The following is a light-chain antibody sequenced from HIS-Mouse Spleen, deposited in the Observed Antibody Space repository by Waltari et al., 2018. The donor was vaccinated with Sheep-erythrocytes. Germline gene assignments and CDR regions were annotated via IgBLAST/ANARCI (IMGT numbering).Light chain of an antibody. CDR3: CSYAGSYNHV. Sequence: QSALTQPRSVSGSTGQSVPIPCTGTSSDVGGYNYVSWYQQYPGKAPKLMIYDVSKRPSGVPDRFSGSKSGNTASLTISGLQAEDEADYYCCSYAGSYNHVFATGTKVTVL. CDR1: SSDVGGYNY. CDR2: DVS. V-gene: IGLV2-11*01. J-gene: IGLJ1*01.